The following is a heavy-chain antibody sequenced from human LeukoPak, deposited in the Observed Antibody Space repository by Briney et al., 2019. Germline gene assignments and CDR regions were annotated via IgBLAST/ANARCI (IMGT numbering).Heavy chain of an antibody. D-gene: IGHD3-16*01. CDR2: IHHSGST. Sequence: KASEALSLTCAVSGHSIRSGYYWGWIRQPPGKGLEWIGSIHHSGSTYFNPSLKSRLTISVDTSKNQFSLNLSSVTAADTAIYYCARHGSTLGTVDYWGQRTLVTVSS. J-gene: IGHJ4*02. V-gene: IGHV4-38-2*01. CDR1: GHSIRSGYY. CDR3: ARHGSTLGTVDY.